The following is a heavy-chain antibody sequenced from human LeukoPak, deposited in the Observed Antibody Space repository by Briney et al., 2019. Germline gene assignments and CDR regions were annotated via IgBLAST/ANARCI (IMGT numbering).Heavy chain of an antibody. J-gene: IGHJ4*02. Sequence: ASVRVSCKASGYTFTSYAMHWVRQAPGQRLEWMGWINAGNGNTKYSQKFQGRVTITRDTSASTAYMELSSLRSEDTAVYYCASDHRIAAAGTVYWGQGTLVTVSS. CDR1: GYTFTSYA. CDR2: INAGNGNT. D-gene: IGHD6-13*01. CDR3: ASDHRIAAAGTVY. V-gene: IGHV1-3*01.